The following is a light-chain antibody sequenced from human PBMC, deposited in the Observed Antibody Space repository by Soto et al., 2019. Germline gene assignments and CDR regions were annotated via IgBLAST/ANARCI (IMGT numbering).Light chain of an antibody. CDR3: QQFGTSFPKT. CDR1: QSVSSN. CDR2: ATS. Sequence: EKVMTQSPATLSVSPGERATLSCRASQSVSSNLAWYQQKFGQAPRLLLSATSKRAAGIPDRFSGSGSGTDFTLTINRVEPEDFGVYYCQQFGTSFPKTFGQGTKLEI. V-gene: IGKV3-20*01. J-gene: IGKJ2*01.